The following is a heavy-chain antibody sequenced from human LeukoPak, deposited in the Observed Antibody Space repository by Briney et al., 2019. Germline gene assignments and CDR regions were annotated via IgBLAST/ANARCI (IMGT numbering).Heavy chain of an antibody. Sequence: PGGSLRLSCAASGFTFSSYWMSWVRQAPGKGLEWVANIKQDGSEKYYVDSVKGRFTISRDNAKNSLYLQMNSLRAEDTAVYYCAREGDYYDSMPYDWGQGTLVTVSS. V-gene: IGHV3-7*01. CDR2: IKQDGSEK. D-gene: IGHD3-22*01. J-gene: IGHJ4*02. CDR3: AREGDYYDSMPYD. CDR1: GFTFSSYW.